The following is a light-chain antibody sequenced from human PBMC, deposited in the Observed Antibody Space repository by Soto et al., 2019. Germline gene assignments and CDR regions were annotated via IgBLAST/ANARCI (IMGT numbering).Light chain of an antibody. J-gene: IGKJ4*01. CDR3: QQNYSNSA. V-gene: IGKV1-39*01. CDR2: AAS. Sequence: DIQMTQSPSSLSASVGDRVTITCRASQSISSYLNWYQQKPGKAPKLLIYAASSLQSGVPSRFSGSGSGTDFTLTISSLQPEDFATYYCQQNYSNSAFGGGTKVDIK. CDR1: QSISSY.